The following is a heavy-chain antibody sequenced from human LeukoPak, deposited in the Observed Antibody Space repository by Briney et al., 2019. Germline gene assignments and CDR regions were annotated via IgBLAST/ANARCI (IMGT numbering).Heavy chain of an antibody. D-gene: IGHD5-12*01. V-gene: IGHV3-33*01. CDR3: ARDADIVATINYMDV. CDR2: IWYDGSNK. J-gene: IGHJ6*03. Sequence: PGGSLRLSCAASGFTFSSYGMHWVRQAPGKGLEWVAVIWYDGSNKYYADSVKGRFTISRDNSKNTLYLQMNSLRAEDTAVYYCARDADIVATINYMDVWGKGTTVTVSS. CDR1: GFTFSSYG.